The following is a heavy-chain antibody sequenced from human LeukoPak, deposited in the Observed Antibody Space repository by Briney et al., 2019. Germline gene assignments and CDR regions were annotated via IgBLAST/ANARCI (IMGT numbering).Heavy chain of an antibody. Sequence: SETLSLTCTVSGGSISSSSYYWGWIRQPPGKGVEWIGSIYYSGSTYYNPSLKSRVTIPVDTSKNQFSLKLTSVTAADTAVYFCSRRSATYTWYLDVWGRGTLVTVSS. CDR1: GGSISSSSYY. J-gene: IGHJ2*01. CDR2: IYYSGST. CDR3: SRRSATYTWYLDV. V-gene: IGHV4-39*01. D-gene: IGHD3-10*01.